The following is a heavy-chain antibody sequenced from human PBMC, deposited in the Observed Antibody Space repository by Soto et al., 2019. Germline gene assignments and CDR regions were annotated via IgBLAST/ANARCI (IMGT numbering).Heavy chain of an antibody. J-gene: IGHJ5*02. CDR3: ARDMYSSDYFVKWFEP. CDR2: ISKDGMKK. CDR1: GFSFSSYA. D-gene: IGHD6-19*01. Sequence: QVRLVESGGGVVQPGRSLRLSCTASGFSFSSYAMYWFRQPPGKGLEWVAVISKDGMKKNYADSVKGRFTVYRDNANYSLDLQLNSLRGEDTAMYYCARDMYSSDYFVKWFEPWGQGTLVTVSS. V-gene: IGHV3-30*04.